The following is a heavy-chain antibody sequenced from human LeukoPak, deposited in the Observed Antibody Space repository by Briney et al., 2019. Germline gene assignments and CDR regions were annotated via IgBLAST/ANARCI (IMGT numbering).Heavy chain of an antibody. J-gene: IGHJ4*02. V-gene: IGHV4-61*02. D-gene: IGHD6-13*01. CDR1: GGSISSGSYY. CDR2: IYTSGST. CDR3: ARESIAAAGFDY. Sequence: SQTLSLTCTVSGGSISSGSYYWSWIRQPAGKGLVWIGRIYTSGSTNYNPSLKSRVTISVDTSKNQFSLKLSSVTAADTAVYYCARESIAAAGFDYWGQGTLVTVSS.